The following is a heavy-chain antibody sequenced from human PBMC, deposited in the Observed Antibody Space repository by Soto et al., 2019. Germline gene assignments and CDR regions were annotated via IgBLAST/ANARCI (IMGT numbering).Heavy chain of an antibody. CDR1: GGTFSSYS. D-gene: IGHD1-26*01. CDR2: IIPIFGTA. CDR3: ARGGSLAEYFDY. J-gene: IGHJ4*02. Sequence: ASVEVSCKASGGTFSSYSISWVLQAPGQGLEWMGGIIPIFGTANYAQKFQGRVTITADESTSTAYMELSSLRSEDTAVYYCARGGSLAEYFDYWGQGTLVTVSS. V-gene: IGHV1-69*13.